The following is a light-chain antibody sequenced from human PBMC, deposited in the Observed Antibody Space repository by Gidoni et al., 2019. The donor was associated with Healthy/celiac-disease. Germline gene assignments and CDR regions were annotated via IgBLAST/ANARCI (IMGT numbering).Light chain of an antibody. CDR2: GAS. V-gene: IGKV3-15*01. CDR1: QSVSSN. Sequence: EIVMTQSPATLSVSPGERATLSCRASQSVSSNLAWYQQKPGQAPRLLIYGASTRPTGIPARFRASGSGTGFTLTISSLQSEDFAVYYCQQYNNWPPYTFGQGTKLEIK. CDR3: QQYNNWPPYT. J-gene: IGKJ2*01.